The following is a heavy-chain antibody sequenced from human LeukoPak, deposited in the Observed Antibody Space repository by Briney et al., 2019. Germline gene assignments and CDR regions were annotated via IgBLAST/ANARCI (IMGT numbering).Heavy chain of an antibody. CDR1: GGSFSGYY. D-gene: IGHD4/OR15-4a*01. J-gene: IGHJ4*02. V-gene: IGHV4-34*01. CDR2: INHSGST. CDR3: ASRLAYGGSDY. Sequence: SETLSLTCAVYGGSFSGYYWSWIRQPPGKGLEWIGEINHSGSTNYNPSLKSRVTISVDTSKNQFSLKLSSVTAADTAVYYCASRLAYGGSDYWGQGTLVTVSS.